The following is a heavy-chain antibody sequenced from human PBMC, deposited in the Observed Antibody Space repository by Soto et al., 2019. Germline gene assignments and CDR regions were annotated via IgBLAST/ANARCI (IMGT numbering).Heavy chain of an antibody. J-gene: IGHJ4*02. V-gene: IGHV3-23*01. CDR3: AKDAVSRAGVWLAHD. CDR1: KFPFSNYA. CDR2: VYGSGGGI. Sequence: PRGSPVLSCAADKFPFSNYAMSWIRQVAGKGLERVSGVYGSGGGIHYADSVKGRFTISIDNSASSVYLQMNNLRVEDTAIYYCAKDAVSRAGVWLAHDWGQGTVVTVSS. D-gene: IGHD5-12*01.